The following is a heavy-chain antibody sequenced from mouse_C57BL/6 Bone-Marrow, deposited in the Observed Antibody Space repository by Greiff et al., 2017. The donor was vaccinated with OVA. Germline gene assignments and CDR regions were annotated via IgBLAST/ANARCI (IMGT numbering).Heavy chain of an antibody. D-gene: IGHD2-5*01. J-gene: IGHJ2*01. CDR1: GFTFSSYG. V-gene: IGHV5-6*01. CDR2: ISSGGSYT. CDR3: ARHSHYSNYRDY. Sequence: EVQRVESGGDLVKPGGSLKLSCAASGFTFSSYGMSWVRQTPDKRLEWVATISSGGSYTYYPDSVKGRFTISRDNAKNTLYLQMSSLKSEDTAMYYCARHSHYSNYRDYWGQGTTLTVSS.